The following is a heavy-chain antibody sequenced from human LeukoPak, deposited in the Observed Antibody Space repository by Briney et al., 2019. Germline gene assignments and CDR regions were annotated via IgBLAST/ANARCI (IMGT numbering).Heavy chain of an antibody. J-gene: IGHJ2*01. D-gene: IGHD2-15*01. CDR2: INPSGGST. V-gene: IGHV1-46*01. CDR1: GYTFTSYY. Sequence: ASVKVSCTASGYTFTSYYMHWVRQAPGQGLEWMGIINPSGGSTSYAQKFQGRVTMTRDTSTSTVYMELSSLRSEDTAVYYCARDKAKVVVVAATPDWYFDLWGRGTLVTVSS. CDR3: ARDKAKVVVVAATPDWYFDL.